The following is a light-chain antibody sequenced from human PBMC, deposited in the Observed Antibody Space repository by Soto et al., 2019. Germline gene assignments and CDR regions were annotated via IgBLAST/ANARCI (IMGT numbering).Light chain of an antibody. CDR2: EVT. J-gene: IGLJ1*01. V-gene: IGLV2-14*01. CDR1: NSDVDGYDY. CDR3: SSYTTTSTYV. Sequence: QSALTQPASVSGSPGQSITISCTGTNSDVDGYDYVSWYQQHPDKAPKFMIYEVTNRPSGVSHRFSGSKSGNTASLTISGLQAEDEADYYCSSYTTTSTYVFGTGTKVTVL.